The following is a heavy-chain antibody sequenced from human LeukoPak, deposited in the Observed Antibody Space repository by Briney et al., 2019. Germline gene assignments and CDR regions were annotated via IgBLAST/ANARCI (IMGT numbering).Heavy chain of an antibody. CDR2: ISAEGDIQ. CDR3: TRDMIRGVPDYIDY. D-gene: IGHD3-10*01. J-gene: IGHJ4*02. Sequence: PGGFLRLSCAATGFRFSSYDMHWVRQAPGKGLEWVAAISAEGDIQIYLDSVMGRFTISRDNSKSTLYLQMNSLRIEDTGFYYCTRDMIRGVPDYIDYWGQGTLVTVSS. CDR1: GFRFSSYD. V-gene: IGHV3-30-3*01.